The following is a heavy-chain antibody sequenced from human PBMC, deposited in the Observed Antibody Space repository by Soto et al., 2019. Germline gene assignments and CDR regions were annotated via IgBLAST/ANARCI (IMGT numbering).Heavy chain of an antibody. CDR2: ISGSGGST. Sequence: GGSLRLSCAASGFTFSSYAMSWVRQAPGEGLEWVSAISGSGGSTYYADSVKGRFTISRDNSKNTLYLQMNSLRAEDTAVYYCAKGHGDYYFYFDYWGQGTLVTVSS. CDR1: GFTFSSYA. D-gene: IGHD4-17*01. V-gene: IGHV3-23*01. J-gene: IGHJ4*02. CDR3: AKGHGDYYFYFDY.